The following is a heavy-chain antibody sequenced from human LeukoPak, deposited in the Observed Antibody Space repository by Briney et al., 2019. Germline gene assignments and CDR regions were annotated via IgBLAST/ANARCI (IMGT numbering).Heavy chain of an antibody. CDR3: ARDGPDYDFWSKGFDY. D-gene: IGHD3-3*01. CDR1: GFTFSSYA. Sequence: GGSLRLSCEASGFTFSSYAMSWVLQAPGKGLEWVSAISGSGGTTFYADSVKGRFTISRDNSKNTLYLQMNSLRAEDTAVYYCARDGPDYDFWSKGFDYWGQGTLVTVSS. V-gene: IGHV3-23*01. J-gene: IGHJ4*02. CDR2: ISGSGGTT.